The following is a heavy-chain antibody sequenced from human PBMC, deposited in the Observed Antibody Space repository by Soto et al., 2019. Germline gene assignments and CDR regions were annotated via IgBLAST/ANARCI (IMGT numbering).Heavy chain of an antibody. CDR3: ARWESSVVPADDAFDI. CDR1: GFTFSSYA. V-gene: IGHV3-30-3*01. J-gene: IGHJ3*02. D-gene: IGHD2-2*01. CDR2: ISYAGSNK. Sequence: QVQLVESGGGVVQPGRSLRLSCAASGFTFSSYAMHWVRQAPGKGLEWVAVISYAGSNKYYADSVKGRFTISRDNSKNPLYLQVNSLRAEDPAVYYCARWESSVVPADDAFDIWGQGTMVTVSS.